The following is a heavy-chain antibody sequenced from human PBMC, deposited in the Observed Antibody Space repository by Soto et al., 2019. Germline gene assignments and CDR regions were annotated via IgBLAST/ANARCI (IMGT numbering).Heavy chain of an antibody. CDR2: ISAYNGDT. D-gene: IGHD2-21*01. J-gene: IGHJ4*02. CDR3: VRDPDCHLDFDY. Sequence: QVQLVQSGAEVKEPGASVKISCKASGYTFTSYGISWVRQAPGQGLEWMSWISAYNGDTNYAQKVQGRVTMTTDTSTSTAFMELRSLRFDDTAVYDCVRDPDCHLDFDYWGPGTLVTGSS. CDR1: GYTFTSYG. V-gene: IGHV1-18*01.